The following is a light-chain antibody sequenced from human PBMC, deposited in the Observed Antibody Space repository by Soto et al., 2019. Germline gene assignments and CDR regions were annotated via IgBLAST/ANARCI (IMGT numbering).Light chain of an antibody. CDR1: QSVSSY. CDR3: QQRSNWPF. CDR2: DAS. J-gene: IGKJ5*01. V-gene: IGKV3-11*01. Sequence: EIVLTQSPATLSLSPGERATLSCRASQSVSSYLAWYPQKPGQAPRLLIYDASNRATGIPARFSGSGSGTDFTLTISSLEPEDFAVYYCQQRSNWPFFGQGTRLETK.